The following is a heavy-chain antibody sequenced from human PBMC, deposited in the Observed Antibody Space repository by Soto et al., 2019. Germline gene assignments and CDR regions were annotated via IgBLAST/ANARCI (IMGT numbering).Heavy chain of an antibody. CDR1: GESFIGYY. Sequence: QVNLQQWGAGLLKPSETLSLTCAVYGESFIGYYWTWIRQSPGKGLEWIGEINHGGSTNYNPSLKSLVTISRDTTKNQFSLKLTSVTAADTSVYYCARTDILTTHWFDTCGQRTLVTVSS. V-gene: IGHV4-34*01. CDR2: INHGGST. D-gene: IGHD5-12*01. CDR3: ARTDILTTHWFDT. J-gene: IGHJ5*02.